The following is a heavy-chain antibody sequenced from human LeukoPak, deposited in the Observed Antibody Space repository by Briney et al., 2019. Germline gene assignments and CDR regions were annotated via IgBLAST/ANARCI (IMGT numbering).Heavy chain of an antibody. D-gene: IGHD5-18*01. CDR1: GFTFSSYI. CDR2: ISSSSGYE. V-gene: IGHV3-21*01. CDR3: ARNRAGYSYGLFDY. Sequence: GGSLRLSCAASGFTFSSYIMNWVRQAPGKGLEWVSSISSSSGYEYYADSVKGRFTISRDSAKNSLYLQMNSLRAEDTAVYYCARNRAGYSYGLFDYWGQGTLVTVSS. J-gene: IGHJ4*02.